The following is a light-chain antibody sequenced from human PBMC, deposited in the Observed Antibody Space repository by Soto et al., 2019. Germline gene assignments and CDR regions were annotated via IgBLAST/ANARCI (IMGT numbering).Light chain of an antibody. CDR3: AAWDDSLNPRYV. Sequence: QSVLTQPPSVSGTPGQRVTISCSGTVSNIGRNTVNWYQQVPGAAPKLLIYTNNQRPSGVPDRFSGSKSGTSLAISGLRSEDEADYHCAAWDDSLNPRYVFGTGTKVTVL. CDR2: TNN. J-gene: IGLJ1*01. CDR1: VSNIGRNT. V-gene: IGLV1-44*01.